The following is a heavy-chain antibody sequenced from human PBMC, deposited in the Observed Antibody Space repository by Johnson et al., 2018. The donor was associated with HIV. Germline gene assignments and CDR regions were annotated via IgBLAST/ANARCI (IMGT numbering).Heavy chain of an antibody. CDR2: TSSSGITI. CDR1: GFTFSSYY. V-gene: IGHV3-48*03. Sequence: VQLVESGGGVVQPGRSLRLSCAASGFTFSSYYMRWVRQAPGKGLEWVSYTSSSGITIYYADYVKRRSTISRDNANNSLYLQMSSLRADDTAVYYCARAVGTTPLYARGGAFDVWGQGTMGTVSS. CDR3: ARAVGTTPLYARGGAFDV. J-gene: IGHJ3*01. D-gene: IGHD2/OR15-2a*01.